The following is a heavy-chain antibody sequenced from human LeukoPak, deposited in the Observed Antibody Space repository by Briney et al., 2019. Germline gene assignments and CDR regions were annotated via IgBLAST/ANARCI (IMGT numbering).Heavy chain of an antibody. V-gene: IGHV4-34*01. CDR2: INHSGST. J-gene: IGHJ6*03. D-gene: IGHD3-22*01. CDR3: ARGRPYYYDSSGYYYGVGYYYMDV. CDR1: GGSFSGYY. Sequence: SETLSLTCAAYGGSFSGYYWSWIRQPPGKGLEWIGEINHSGSTYYNPSLKSRVTISVDTSKNQFPLKLSSVTAADTAVYYCARGRPYYYDSSGYYYGVGYYYMDVWGKGTTVTVSS.